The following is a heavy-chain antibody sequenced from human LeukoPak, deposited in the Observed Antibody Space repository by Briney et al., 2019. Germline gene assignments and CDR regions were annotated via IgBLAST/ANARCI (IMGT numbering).Heavy chain of an antibody. Sequence: PGGSLRLSCAASGFIFSNAWMSWVRQAPGKGLEWVGRIKSKTDGGTTDYAAPVKGTFTISRDDSKNTLYLQMNSLKTEDTAVYYCTTQTGEYYYGMDVWGQGTTVTVSS. CDR2: IKSKTDGGTT. CDR3: TTQTGEYYYGMDV. D-gene: IGHD7-27*01. J-gene: IGHJ6*02. V-gene: IGHV3-15*01. CDR1: GFIFSNAW.